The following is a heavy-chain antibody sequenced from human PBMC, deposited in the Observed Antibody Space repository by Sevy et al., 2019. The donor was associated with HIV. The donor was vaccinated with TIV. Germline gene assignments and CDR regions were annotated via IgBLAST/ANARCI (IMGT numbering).Heavy chain of an antibody. D-gene: IGHD6-13*01. CDR3: VRAIATPDSF. Sequence: GGSLRLSCVASGFSFNRYWMLWVRQAPGKGLEWVDNINQDASVTYYADSVKGRFTISRDNARNLVSLQMNILRVEDTALYYCVRAIATPDSFWGQGTLVTVSS. V-gene: IGHV3-7*01. J-gene: IGHJ4*02. CDR2: INQDASVT. CDR1: GFSFNRYW.